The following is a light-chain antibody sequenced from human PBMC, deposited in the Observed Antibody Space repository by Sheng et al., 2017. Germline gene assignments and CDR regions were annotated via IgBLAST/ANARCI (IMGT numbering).Light chain of an antibody. CDR3: QQAFSTPFT. J-gene: IGKJ3*01. CDR2: DAS. V-gene: IGKV3D-15*01. CDR1: QSVSSN. Sequence: EIVMTQSPATLSVSPGERATLSCRASQSVSSNLAWYQQKPGQAPRLLIYDASKRATGIPDRFSGSGAGRDFTLTISSLQPEDFATYYCQQAFSTPFTFGPGTKVD.